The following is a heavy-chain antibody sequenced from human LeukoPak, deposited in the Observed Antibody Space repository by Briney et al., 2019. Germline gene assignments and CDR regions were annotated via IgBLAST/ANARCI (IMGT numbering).Heavy chain of an antibody. CDR2: INTDGSST. D-gene: IGHD3-16*01. CDR1: GFTVSSNY. V-gene: IGHV3-74*01. Sequence: GGSLRLSCAASGFTVSSNYMSWVRQAPGKGLVWVSRINTDGSSTTYADSVKGRFTISRDNAKNTVYLQMNSLRAEDTAVYYCAAGGFKLNYWGQGTLVTVSS. CDR3: AAGGFKLNY. J-gene: IGHJ4*02.